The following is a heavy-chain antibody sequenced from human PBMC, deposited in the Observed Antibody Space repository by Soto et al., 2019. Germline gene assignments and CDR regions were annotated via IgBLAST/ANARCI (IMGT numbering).Heavy chain of an antibody. J-gene: IGHJ6*02. V-gene: IGHV3-7*03. CDR1: GFTFSSYW. CDR2: IKQDGSEK. CDR3: ARGVNIVVVPAALYYYYGMDV. D-gene: IGHD2-2*01. Sequence: QPGGSLRLSCAAYGFTFSSYWMSWVRQAPGKGLEWVANIKQDGSEKYYVDSVKGRFTISRDNAKNSLYLQMNSLRAEDTAVYYCARGVNIVVVPAALYYYYGMDVWGQGTTVTVSS.